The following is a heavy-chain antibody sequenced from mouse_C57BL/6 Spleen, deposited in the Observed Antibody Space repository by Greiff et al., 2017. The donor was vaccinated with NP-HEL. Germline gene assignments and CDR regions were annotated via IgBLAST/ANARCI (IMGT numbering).Heavy chain of an antibody. V-gene: IGHV5-17*01. J-gene: IGHJ2*01. CDR1: GFTFSDYG. CDR3: ARAQRGYYFDY. Sequence: EVKLQESGGGLVKPGGSLKLSCAASGFTFSDYGMHWVRQAPEKGLEWVAYISSGSSTIYYADTVKGRFTISRDNAKNTLFLQMTSLRSEDTAMYYCARAQRGYYFDYWGQGTTLTVSS. CDR2: ISSGSSTI.